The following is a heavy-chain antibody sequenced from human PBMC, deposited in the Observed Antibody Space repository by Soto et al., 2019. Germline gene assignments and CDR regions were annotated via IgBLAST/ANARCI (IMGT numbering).Heavy chain of an antibody. J-gene: IGHJ4*02. CDR2: VSGSGSTT. D-gene: IGHD6-13*01. CDR3: AKYASSSWSLFDY. V-gene: IGHV3-23*01. Sequence: EVQLLASGGGLVQPGGSLRLSCAASGFTFNNYAMTWVRQAPGKGLQWVSSVSGSGSTTYYADSVKGRFTISRDNSKNTLYLQMNSLRADDTALYYCAKYASSSWSLFDYWGQGSLVTVSS. CDR1: GFTFNNYA.